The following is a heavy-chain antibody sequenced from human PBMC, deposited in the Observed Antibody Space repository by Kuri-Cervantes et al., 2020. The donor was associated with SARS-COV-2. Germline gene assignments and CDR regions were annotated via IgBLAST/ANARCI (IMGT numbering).Heavy chain of an antibody. D-gene: IGHD3-3*01. J-gene: IGHJ5*02. CDR3: ARGVGYYDFSNWFDP. V-gene: IGHV3-53*01. CDR1: GFTVSSNY. CDR2: IYSGGST. Sequence: GGSLRLSCAASGFTVSSNYMSWVRQAPGKGLEWVSVIYSGGSTYYADSVKGRFTISRDNSKNTLYLQMNSLRAEDTAVYYCARGVGYYDFSNWFDPWGQGTLVTVSS.